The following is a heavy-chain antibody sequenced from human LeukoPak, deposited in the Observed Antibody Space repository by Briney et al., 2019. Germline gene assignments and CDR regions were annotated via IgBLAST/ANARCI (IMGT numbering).Heavy chain of an antibody. CDR2: IWDDGSKK. CDR1: GFTFSSYS. CDR3: ARDLGRGNTPFDY. J-gene: IGHJ4*02. V-gene: IGHV3-33*08. Sequence: PGGSLRLSCAASGFTFSSYSMNWVRQAPVRGLEWVAVIWDDGSKKYYADSVKARFTISRDNSKNTVYLQMDSLRAEDTALYYCARDLGRGNTPFDYWGQGTLVTVSS. D-gene: IGHD3-16*01.